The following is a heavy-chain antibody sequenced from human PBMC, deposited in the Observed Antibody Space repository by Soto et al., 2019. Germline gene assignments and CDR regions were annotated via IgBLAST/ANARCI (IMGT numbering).Heavy chain of an antibody. D-gene: IGHD6-19*01. CDR1: GFTFISYA. Sequence: GGSLRLSCAASGFTFISYAMSWVRQAPGKGLEWVSAISGSGGSTYYADSVKGRFTISRDNSKNTLYLQVNSLRAEDTAVYYCAKTASGWPYCFDYWGQGTLVTVSS. CDR2: ISGSGGST. V-gene: IGHV3-23*01. J-gene: IGHJ4*02. CDR3: AKTASGWPYCFDY.